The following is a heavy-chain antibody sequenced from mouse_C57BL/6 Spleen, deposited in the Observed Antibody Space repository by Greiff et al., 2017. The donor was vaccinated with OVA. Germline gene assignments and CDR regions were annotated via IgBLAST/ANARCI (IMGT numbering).Heavy chain of an antibody. V-gene: IGHV1-74*01. J-gene: IGHJ3*01. D-gene: IGHD1-1*01. CDR1: GYTFTSYW. CDR2: IHPSDSDT. Sequence: QVQLQQLGAELVKPGASVKVSCKASGYTFTSYWMHWVKQSPGQGLEWIGRIHPSDSDTNYNQKFKGKATLTVDKGASTTYMQLSSLAAEDSAVYYCAIGSSPRFAYWGQGALVTVDA. CDR3: AIGSSPRFAY.